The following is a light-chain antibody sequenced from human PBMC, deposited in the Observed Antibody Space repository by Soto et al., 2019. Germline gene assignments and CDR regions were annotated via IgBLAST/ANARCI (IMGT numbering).Light chain of an antibody. CDR1: SSDIGRYNF. CDR3: NSYTSTSPPYV. V-gene: IGLV2-14*01. Sequence: QSALTQPASVSGSAGQSISISCTGTSSDIGRYNFVSWYQQRPGQAPKLLIFDVSHRPSGISDRFSGSKSGYTASLTISGLQAEVEADYYCNSYTSTSPPYVFGTG. CDR2: DVS. J-gene: IGLJ1*01.